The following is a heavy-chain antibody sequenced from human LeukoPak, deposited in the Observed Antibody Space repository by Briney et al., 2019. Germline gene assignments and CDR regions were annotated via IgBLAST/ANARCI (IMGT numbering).Heavy chain of an antibody. J-gene: IGHJ6*02. CDR2: ISGSGGST. V-gene: IGHV3-23*01. Sequence: PGGSLRLSCAASGFTFSSYAMSWVRQAPGKGLEWVSAISGSGGSTYYADSVKGRFTISRDNSKSTLYLQMNGLRGEDTAVYYCARLTHEIPGGVVYFYGMDVWGQGTTVTVSS. CDR3: ARLTHEIPGGVVYFYGMDV. CDR1: GFTFSSYA. D-gene: IGHD2-2*01.